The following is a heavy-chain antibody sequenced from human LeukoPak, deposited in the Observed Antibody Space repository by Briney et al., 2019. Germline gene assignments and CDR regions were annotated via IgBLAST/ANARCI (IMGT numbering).Heavy chain of an antibody. D-gene: IGHD6-19*01. V-gene: IGHV1-18*01. CDR1: GYTFTSYG. J-gene: IGHJ4*02. Sequence: ASVKVSCKASGYTFTSYGISWVRQAPGQGLEWMGWISAYNGNTNYAQKLQGRVTMTTDTSTSTAYMELRSLGSDDTAVYYCARARGRSGWYPYFDYWGQGTLVTVSS. CDR3: ARARGRSGWYPYFDY. CDR2: ISAYNGNT.